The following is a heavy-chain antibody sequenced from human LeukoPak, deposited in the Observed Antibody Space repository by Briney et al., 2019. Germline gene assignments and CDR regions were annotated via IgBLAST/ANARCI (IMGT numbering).Heavy chain of an antibody. Sequence: ASVKVSCKASGGTFSSYAISWVRQAPGQGLEWMGGIIPIFGTANYAQKFQGRVTITADESTSTAYMELSSLRSEDTAVYYCARGPVSPDIAVAGTGYFDYWGQGTLVTVSS. D-gene: IGHD6-13*01. CDR2: IIPIFGTA. J-gene: IGHJ4*02. CDR1: GGTFSSYA. V-gene: IGHV1-69*13. CDR3: ARGPVSPDIAVAGTGYFDY.